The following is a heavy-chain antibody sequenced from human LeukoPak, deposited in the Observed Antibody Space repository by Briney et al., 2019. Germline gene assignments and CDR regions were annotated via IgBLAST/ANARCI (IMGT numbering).Heavy chain of an antibody. D-gene: IGHD2-8*01. CDR1: GFTFSSYA. CDR3: ARDRWQMVAFDI. V-gene: IGHV3-53*01. Sequence: GGSLRLSCAASGFTFSSYAVSWVCQAPGKGLEWVSVIYSGGSTYYADSVKGRFTISRDNSKNTLYLQMNSLRAEDTAVYYCARDRWQMVAFDIWGQGTMVTVSS. J-gene: IGHJ3*02. CDR2: IYSGGST.